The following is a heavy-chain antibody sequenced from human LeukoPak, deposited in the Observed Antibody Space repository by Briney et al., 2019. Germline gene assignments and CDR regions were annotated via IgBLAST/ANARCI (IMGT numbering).Heavy chain of an antibody. D-gene: IGHD3-3*01. CDR3: ARGLWSAHRREYYFDS. J-gene: IGHJ4*02. V-gene: IGHV1-3*01. CDR1: GYTFTNYA. CDR2: INAGNGDT. Sequence: ASVTVSCKASGYTFTNYAVNWLRQAPGQRLEWMGWINAGNGDTKFSQNYQARVTITRDASASTAYMELSSLTSEDTAVYFCARGLWSAHRREYYFDSWGQGTLVTVSS.